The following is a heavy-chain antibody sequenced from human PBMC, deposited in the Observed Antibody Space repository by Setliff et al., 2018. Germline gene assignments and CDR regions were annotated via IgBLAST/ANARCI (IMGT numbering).Heavy chain of an antibody. J-gene: IGHJ6*02. V-gene: IGHV1-18*01. CDR3: ARDGSNYYDSSGYYVLGFMDV. Sequence: GASVKVSCKASGYTFTSYGISWVRQAPGQGLEWMGWISAYNGNTNYAQKLQGRVTMTRNTSISTAYMELSSLRSEDTAVYYCARDGSNYYDSSGYYVLGFMDVWGQGTTVTVSS. CDR2: ISAYNGNT. D-gene: IGHD3-22*01. CDR1: GYTFTSYG.